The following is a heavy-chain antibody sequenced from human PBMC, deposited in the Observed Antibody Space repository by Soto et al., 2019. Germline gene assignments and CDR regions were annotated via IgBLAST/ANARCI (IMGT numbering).Heavy chain of an antibody. Sequence: QVQLVQPGAEVKKPGSSMKVSCKASGGPLKNYALSWVRQAPRRGLEGVGGFIPVFGTGNYAEKFQGRVSITADDSTKTVYMDVRSLRPDDTAVYYCGRISEFTSVYGLEYHFDSWGHGTLITVSS. J-gene: IGHJ4*03. CDR1: GGPLKNYA. CDR2: FIPVFGTG. V-gene: IGHV1-69*01. CDR3: GRISEFTSVYGLEYHFDS. D-gene: IGHD3-10*01.